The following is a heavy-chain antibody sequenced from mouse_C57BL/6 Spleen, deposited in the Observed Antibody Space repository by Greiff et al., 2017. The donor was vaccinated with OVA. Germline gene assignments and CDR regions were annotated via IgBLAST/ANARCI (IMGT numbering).Heavy chain of an antibody. CDR2: IHPNSGST. CDR3: AREIGSNWDYAMDY. CDR1: GYTFTSYW. V-gene: IGHV1-64*01. J-gene: IGHJ4*01. D-gene: IGHD2-5*01. Sequence: VKLQQPGAELVKPGASVKLSCKASGYTFTSYWMHWVKQRPGQGLEWIGMIHPNSGSTNYNEKFKSKATLTVDKSSSTAYMQLSSLTSEDSAVYYCAREIGSNWDYAMDYWGQGTSVTVSS.